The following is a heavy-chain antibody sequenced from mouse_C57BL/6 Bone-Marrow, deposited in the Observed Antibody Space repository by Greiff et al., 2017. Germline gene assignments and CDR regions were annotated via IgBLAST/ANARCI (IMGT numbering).Heavy chain of an antibody. V-gene: IGHV14-2*01. D-gene: IGHD1-1*01. J-gene: IGHJ2*01. CDR2: IGPEDGET. CDR3: NYFGISFDY. CDR1: GFNIKDYY. Sequence: VKLLQSGAGLVKPGASVKLSCTASGFNIKDYYMHWVQQRTEQVLEWIGWIGPEDGETKYAPNFQGKATITADPSAHTAFLQLSSLTSEDTAVYYSNYFGISFDYWGQGTTLTVSS.